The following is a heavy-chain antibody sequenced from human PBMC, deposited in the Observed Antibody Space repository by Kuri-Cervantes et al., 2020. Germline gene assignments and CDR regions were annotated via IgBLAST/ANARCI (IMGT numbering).Heavy chain of an antibody. J-gene: IGHJ5*02. D-gene: IGHD1-1*01. CDR1: GYTFTSYG. CDR2: ISAYNGNT. CDR3: ARGRGVAGTTWYNWFDP. V-gene: IGHV1-18*01. Sequence: ASVKVSCKASGYTFTSYGISWVRQAPGQGLEWMGRISAYNGNTNYAQKLQGRVTMTTDTSTSTAYMELRSLRSDDTAVYYCARGRGVAGTTWYNWFDPWGQGTLVTVSS.